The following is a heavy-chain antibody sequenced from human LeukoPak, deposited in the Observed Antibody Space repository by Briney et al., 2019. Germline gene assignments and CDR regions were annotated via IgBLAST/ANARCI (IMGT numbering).Heavy chain of an antibody. D-gene: IGHD2-21*01. CDR2: ITSGSSYI. Sequence: GGSLRLSCAASGFTFSSYNMNWVRQAPGKGLEWVSSITSGSSYIYYADSVRGRFTISRDNSKNTLYLQMNSLRAEDAAVYFCAKAPVTSCRGAYCYPFDSWGQGTLVTVSS. CDR3: AKAPVTSCRGAYCYPFDS. CDR1: GFTFSSYN. J-gene: IGHJ4*02. V-gene: IGHV3-21*04.